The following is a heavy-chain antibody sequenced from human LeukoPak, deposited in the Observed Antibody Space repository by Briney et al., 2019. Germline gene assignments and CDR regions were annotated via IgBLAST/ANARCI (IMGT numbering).Heavy chain of an antibody. CDR1: GFTVSNNY. V-gene: IGHV3-53*01. D-gene: IGHD2-21*02. CDR2: IYSDGST. Sequence: PGGSLRLSCAASGFTVSNNYMSWVRQAPGEGLEWVSVIYSDGSTYYANSVKGRFTISRDNFKDTLYLEMNSLRAEDTAVYFCARGGGAFCGSDCHRNFDCWGQGTLVTVSS. CDR3: ARGGGAFCGSDCHRNFDC. J-gene: IGHJ4*02.